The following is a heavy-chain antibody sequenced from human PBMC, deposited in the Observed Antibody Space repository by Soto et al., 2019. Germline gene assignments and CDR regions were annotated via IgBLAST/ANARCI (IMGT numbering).Heavy chain of an antibody. V-gene: IGHV1-18*01. CDR2: ISGYNGNT. J-gene: IGHJ4*02. Sequence: QVQLVQSGAEVKKPGASVKVSCKASGYTFTSYGISWVRQAPGQGLEWMGWISGYNGNTKYAQKLQGRVTMTTDTSTSTDYMELRSLRSDDTAVYYRTRDLAVVLVDYWGKGTLVTVSS. D-gene: IGHD6-19*01. CDR1: GYTFTSYG. CDR3: TRDLAVVLVDY.